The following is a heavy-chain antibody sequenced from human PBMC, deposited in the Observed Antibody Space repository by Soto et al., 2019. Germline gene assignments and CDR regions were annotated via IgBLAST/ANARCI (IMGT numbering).Heavy chain of an antibody. Sequence: GGSLRLSCAVSGFICSSYDMSWVRQAPGKGLAWVSTILVGGSTHYEDPVQGRFTISRDTSKNTVYLHMNSLTAGDTAVYYCAKATATGGGAFEIYGQGTMVTVSS. D-gene: IGHD2-8*02. V-gene: IGHV3-23*01. J-gene: IGHJ3*02. CDR2: ILVGGST. CDR1: GFICSSYD. CDR3: AKATATGGGAFEI.